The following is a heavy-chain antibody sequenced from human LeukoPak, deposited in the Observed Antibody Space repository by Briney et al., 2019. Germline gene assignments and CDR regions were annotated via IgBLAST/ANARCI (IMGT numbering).Heavy chain of an antibody. CDR1: GFTFSSYW. CDR2: IKQDGSEK. Sequence: GGSLRLSCAASGFTFSSYWMSWVRQAPGKGLEWVANIKQDGSEKYYVDSVKGRFTISRDNAKNTLYLQMNSLRVEDTAVYYCTRDPIAVAGTYYYAMDVWGQGTMVTVSS. CDR3: TRDPIAVAGTYYYAMDV. J-gene: IGHJ6*02. V-gene: IGHV3-7*01. D-gene: IGHD6-19*01.